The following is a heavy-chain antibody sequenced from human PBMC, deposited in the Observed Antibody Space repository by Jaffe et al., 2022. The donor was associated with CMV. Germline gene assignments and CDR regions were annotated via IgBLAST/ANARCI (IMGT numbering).Heavy chain of an antibody. CDR3: TVVGATDAFDI. CDR2: IRSKAYGGTT. J-gene: IGHJ3*02. CDR1: GFTFGDYA. D-gene: IGHD1-26*01. V-gene: IGHV3-49*05. Sequence: EVQLVESGGGLVKPGRSLRLSCTASGFTFGDYAMSWFRQAPGKGLEWVGFIRSKAYGGTTEYAASVKGRFTISRDDSKSIAYLQMNSLKTEDTAVYYCTVVGATDAFDIWGQGTMVTVSS.